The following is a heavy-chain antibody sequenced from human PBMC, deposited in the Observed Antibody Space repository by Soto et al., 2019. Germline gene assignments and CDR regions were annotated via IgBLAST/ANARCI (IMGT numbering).Heavy chain of an antibody. Sequence: QVQLVESGGGVVHPGRSLRLSCAASGFTFSSYAMHWVRQAPGKGLEWVAVISYDGSNKYYADSVKGRFTISRDNPKNALYLQMNSLRAEGTAVYYCARSMKQWRVQDDYYGMDVWGQGTTVTVSS. D-gene: IGHD6-19*01. CDR3: ARSMKQWRVQDDYYGMDV. CDR2: ISYDGSNK. V-gene: IGHV3-30-3*01. CDR1: GFTFSSYA. J-gene: IGHJ6*02.